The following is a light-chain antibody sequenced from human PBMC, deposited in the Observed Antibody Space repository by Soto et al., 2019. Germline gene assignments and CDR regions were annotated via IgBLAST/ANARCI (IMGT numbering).Light chain of an antibody. CDR3: NSYRNTAARYV. CDR2: DVG. Sequence: QSALTQPASVSGSPGQSITISCTGTSRDFGGYNYVSWYQHRPGEVPKLIIYDVGNRPSGVSDRFSGSKSGDTASLTISGLRAEDEADYYCNSYRNTAARYVFGTGTKVPVL. J-gene: IGLJ1*01. V-gene: IGLV2-14*03. CDR1: SRDFGGYNY.